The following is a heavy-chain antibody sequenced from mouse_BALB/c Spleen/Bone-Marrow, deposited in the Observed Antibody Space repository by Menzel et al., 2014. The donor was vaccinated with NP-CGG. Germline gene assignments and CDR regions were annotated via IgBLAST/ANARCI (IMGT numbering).Heavy chain of an antibody. CDR1: GYTFTNYW. Sequence: QVQLQQSGAELVRPGASVKLSCKASGYTFTNYWINWVKQRPGQGLEWIGNIYPSDSYTSYNQKFKDKATLTVDKSSSTAYMQLSSPTSEDSAVYYCTRWLPYAMDYWGRGTSVTVSS. V-gene: IGHV1S127*01. J-gene: IGHJ4*01. CDR3: TRWLPYAMDY. D-gene: IGHD2-2*01. CDR2: IYPSDSYT.